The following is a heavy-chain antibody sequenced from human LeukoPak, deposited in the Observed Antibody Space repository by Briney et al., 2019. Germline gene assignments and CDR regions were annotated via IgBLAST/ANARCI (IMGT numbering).Heavy chain of an antibody. V-gene: IGHV4-4*07. CDR3: ARGTYYYDSSGYEAFDF. CDR2: LYTTGST. CDR1: GGSISSYY. J-gene: IGHJ3*01. Sequence: SSETLSLTCTVSGGSISSYYWSWIPQPAGKGLEWIGRLYTTGSTNYNPSLKSRVTMSVDTSKNQFSLKLSSVTAADTAVYYCARGTYYYDSSGYEAFDFWGQGTMVTVSS. D-gene: IGHD3-22*01.